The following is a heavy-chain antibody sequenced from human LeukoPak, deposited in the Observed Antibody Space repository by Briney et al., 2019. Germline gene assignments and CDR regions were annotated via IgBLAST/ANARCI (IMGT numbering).Heavy chain of an antibody. CDR2: ISSSSSYI. CDR3: AREVGSRKGTVDYYYYYYMDV. J-gene: IGHJ6*03. Sequence: GSLRLSCAASGFTFSSYSMNWVRQAPGKGLEWVSSISSSSSYIYYADSVKGRFTISRDNAKNSLYLQMNSLRAEDTAVYYCAREVGSRKGTVDYYYYYYMDVWGKGATVTVSS. V-gene: IGHV3-21*01. CDR1: GFTFSSYS. D-gene: IGHD4-23*01.